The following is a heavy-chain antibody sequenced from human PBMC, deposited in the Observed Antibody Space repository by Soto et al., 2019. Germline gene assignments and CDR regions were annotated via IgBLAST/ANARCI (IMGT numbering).Heavy chain of an antibody. V-gene: IGHV4-30-2*01. CDR2: IYHSGST. CDR3: ERANSLTGYYTWFAP. Sequence: PSETLSLTCTFAGGSISGGGCSWIRNPQTPGKGLEWSGNIYHSGSTNYNPSLKSRVTIAVDKSKNQFSLKLSSVSAADTAVYYCERANSLTGYYTWFAPWGKGTLVPVSP. J-gene: IGHJ5*02. CDR1: GGSISGGGCS. D-gene: IGHD3-9*01.